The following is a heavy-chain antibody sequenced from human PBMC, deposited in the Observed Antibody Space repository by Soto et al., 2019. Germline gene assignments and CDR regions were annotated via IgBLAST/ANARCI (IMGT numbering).Heavy chain of an antibody. CDR3: ASVRIVGSTTFDS. V-gene: IGHV4-30-4*01. J-gene: IGHJ4*02. CDR1: GGSIRSEDYY. CDR2: ISYSGST. Sequence: QVQLQESGPGLVKPSQTLSLTCTVSGGSIRSEDYYWSWILQPPGKGLEWIGYISYSGSTAYKSSLRNRVSIPVDTSTNQVSLKLHSATAADTAVYYCASVRIVGSTTFDSWGQGTLATVSS. D-gene: IGHD1-26*01.